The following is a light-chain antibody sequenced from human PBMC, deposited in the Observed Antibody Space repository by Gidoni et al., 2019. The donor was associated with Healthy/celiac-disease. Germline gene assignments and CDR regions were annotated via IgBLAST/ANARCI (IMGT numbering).Light chain of an antibody. V-gene: IGKV1-33*01. CDR3: QQYDNLPYT. Sequence: DIQMTQYPSSLSASVGDRVTITCQASQDISNYLNWYQQKPGQAPKLLIYDASNLETGVPSRFSGSGSGTDFTFTISSLQPEDIATYYCQQYDNLPYTFGQGTKLEIK. CDR2: DAS. J-gene: IGKJ2*01. CDR1: QDISNY.